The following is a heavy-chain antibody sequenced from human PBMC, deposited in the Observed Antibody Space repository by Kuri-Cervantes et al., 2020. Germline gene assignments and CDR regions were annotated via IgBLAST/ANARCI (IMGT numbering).Heavy chain of an antibody. D-gene: IGHD2-15*01. CDR1: GDSISSGEYY. V-gene: IGHV4-30-4*08. J-gene: IGHJ4*02. CDR3: AGGVEGFLDYFNY. Sequence: LRLSCTVSGDSISSGEYYWTWIRQSPGKGLEWIGYVYYTGDTYYSPSLESRVIISVDTSKNQFSLRLTSVTAADTAVYYCAGGVEGFLDYFNYWGQGTLVTVSS. CDR2: VYYTGDT.